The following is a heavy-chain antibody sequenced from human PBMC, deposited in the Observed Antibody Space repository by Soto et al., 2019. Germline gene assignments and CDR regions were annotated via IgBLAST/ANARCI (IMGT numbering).Heavy chain of an antibody. CDR1: GYTFSNYA. CDR2: INADNGNT. V-gene: IGHV1-3*01. J-gene: IGHJ4*02. Sequence: ASVKVSCKASGYTFSNYAMQWVRQAPGQRLEWMGWINADNGNTKYSQKFQGRVTITRDTSASTAYMELSSLRSEDTAVYYCARDLYCSGGSCYGNFDYWGQGTLVTVSS. D-gene: IGHD2-15*01. CDR3: ARDLYCSGGSCYGNFDY.